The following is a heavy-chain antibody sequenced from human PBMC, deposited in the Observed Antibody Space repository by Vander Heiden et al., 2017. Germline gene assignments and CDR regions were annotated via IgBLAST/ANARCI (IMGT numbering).Heavy chain of an antibody. CDR1: GSSFSDYS. J-gene: IGHJ4*02. Sequence: EVQLVESGGGLVKPGGSLSLPCADSGSSFSDYSMTWVRQAPGGGLEWVSSITYNSAYIYYADSVKGRFTISRDNAKKSLYLQMNSLRAEDTAVYYCATYPWGITATKYYFDYWGQGTLVTVSS. V-gene: IGHV3-21*01. CDR2: ITYNSAYI. CDR3: ATYPWGITATKYYFDY. D-gene: IGHD2-21*01.